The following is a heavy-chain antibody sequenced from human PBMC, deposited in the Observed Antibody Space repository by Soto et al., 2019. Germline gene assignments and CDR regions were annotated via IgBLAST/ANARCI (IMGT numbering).Heavy chain of an antibody. CDR1: GGSISSYY. J-gene: IGHJ4*02. D-gene: IGHD3-9*01. Sequence: SETLSLTCTVSGGSISSYYWSWIRQPPGKGLEWIGYIYYSGSTNYNPSLKSRVTISVDTSKNQFSLKLSSVTAADTAVYYCARCQGSRTYYDILTGYSAYYFDYWGQGTLVTVSS. CDR2: IYYSGST. V-gene: IGHV4-59*08. CDR3: ARCQGSRTYYDILTGYSAYYFDY.